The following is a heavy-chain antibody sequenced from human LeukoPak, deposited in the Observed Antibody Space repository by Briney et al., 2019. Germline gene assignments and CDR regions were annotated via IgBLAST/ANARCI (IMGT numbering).Heavy chain of an antibody. D-gene: IGHD3-3*01. J-gene: IGHJ4*02. Sequence: PSETLSLTCTVSGGSISSYYWSWIRQPPGKGLEWIGYIYHSGSTYYNPSLKSRVTISVDRSKNQFSLKLSSVTAADTAVYYCARVRLYYDFWSGYFDYWGQGTLVTVSS. CDR3: ARVRLYYDFWSGYFDY. CDR2: IYHSGST. V-gene: IGHV4-59*12. CDR1: GGSISSYY.